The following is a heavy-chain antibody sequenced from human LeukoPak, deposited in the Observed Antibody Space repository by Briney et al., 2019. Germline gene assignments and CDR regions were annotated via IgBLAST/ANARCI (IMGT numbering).Heavy chain of an antibody. J-gene: IGHJ5*02. CDR2: VHYSGTT. CDR3: ARSPPWDNWFDP. CDR1: DGSITNYD. Sequence: SETLSLTCTVSDGSITNYDWSWVRQPPGKGLEFIGHVHYSGTTNYNPSLRSRVTISVDTSKNQFSLKLSSVTAADTAVYYCARSPPWDNWFDPWGQGTLVTVSS. V-gene: IGHV4-59*01. D-gene: IGHD7-27*01.